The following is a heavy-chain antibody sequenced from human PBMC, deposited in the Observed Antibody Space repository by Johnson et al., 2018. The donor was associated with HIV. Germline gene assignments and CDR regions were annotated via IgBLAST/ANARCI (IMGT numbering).Heavy chain of an antibody. CDR3: STGWIGDAFDI. V-gene: IGHV3-7*03. J-gene: IGHJ3*02. CDR1: GFTFSSYW. D-gene: IGHD5-12*01. Sequence: VQLLESGGGLVIPGGSLRLSCAASGFTFSSYWMSWVRQAPGKGLEWVANIKQDGSEKYYVDSVKGRFTISRDNAKNSLYLQMNSLKTEDTAVYYCSTGWIGDAFDIWGQGTMVTVSS. CDR2: IKQDGSEK.